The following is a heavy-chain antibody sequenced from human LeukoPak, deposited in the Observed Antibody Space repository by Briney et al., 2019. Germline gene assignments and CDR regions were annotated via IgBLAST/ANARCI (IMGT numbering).Heavy chain of an antibody. Sequence: PSETVSLTCTVSGGYISSYYWSWIRQPPGRGLEWIGYIYYSGSTNYNPSLKSRVTISVDTSKNQFSLKLSSVTAADTAVYYCARRTTYYDFWSGYYQIYGMDVWGQGTTVTVSS. CDR2: IYYSGST. V-gene: IGHV4-59*08. J-gene: IGHJ6*02. D-gene: IGHD3-3*01. CDR1: GGYISSYY. CDR3: ARRTTYYDFWSGYYQIYGMDV.